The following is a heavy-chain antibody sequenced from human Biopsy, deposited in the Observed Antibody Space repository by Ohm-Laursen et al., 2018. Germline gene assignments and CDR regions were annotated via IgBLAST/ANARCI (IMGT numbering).Heavy chain of an antibody. D-gene: IGHD7-27*01. CDR2: IFYDGSNT. CDR3: AKDLRNNNWGVEN. Sequence: LSLTCAASGFTFNNYGMQWVRQAPGKGLEWVAFIFYDGSNTYYADSVKGRFTISRDNSRDTLYLQMSSLRAEDTAVYYCAKDLRNNNWGVENWGQGTLVTVSS. CDR1: GFTFNNYG. V-gene: IGHV3-30*18. J-gene: IGHJ4*02.